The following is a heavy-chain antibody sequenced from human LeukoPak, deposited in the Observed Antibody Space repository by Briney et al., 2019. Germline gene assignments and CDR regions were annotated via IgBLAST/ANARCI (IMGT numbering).Heavy chain of an antibody. J-gene: IGHJ5*02. CDR3: ARWPLDP. V-gene: IGHV4-61*02. CDR2: ISTSGST. Sequence: PSETLSLTCTVSGASISSGAYYWSWIRQPAGKGLEWIGRISTSGSTNYNPSLKSRVTISLDTSKNQSSLRLSSVTAADTAVYYCARWPLDPWGQGTLVTVSS. CDR1: GASISSGAYY.